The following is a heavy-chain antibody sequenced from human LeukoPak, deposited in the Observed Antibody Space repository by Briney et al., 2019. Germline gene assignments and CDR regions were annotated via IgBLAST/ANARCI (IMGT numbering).Heavy chain of an antibody. CDR2: INPNSGGT. J-gene: IGHJ5*02. CDR3: ARERGNYDILTDYYEGNGFDP. D-gene: IGHD3-9*01. Sequence: ASVKVSCKASGYTFTDYYMHWVRQAPGQGLEWMGWINPNSGGTNYAQKFQGTVTMTRDTSISTAYMELTRLRSDDTAVYYCARERGNYDILTDYYEGNGFDPWGQGTLVTVSS. V-gene: IGHV1-2*02. CDR1: GYTFTDYY.